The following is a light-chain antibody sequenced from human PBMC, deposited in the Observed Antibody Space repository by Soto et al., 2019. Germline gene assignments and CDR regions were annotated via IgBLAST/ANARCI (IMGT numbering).Light chain of an antibody. CDR3: QRYGSSTT. CDR1: QSVSSN. Sequence: EIVMTQSPATLSVSPGERATLSCRASQSVSSNLAWYQQKPGQAPRLLIWGASSRATGIPDRFSGSGSGTYFTLTISRLEPEDFAVYYCQRYGSSTTFGQGTKVDI. V-gene: IGKV3-20*01. J-gene: IGKJ1*01. CDR2: GAS.